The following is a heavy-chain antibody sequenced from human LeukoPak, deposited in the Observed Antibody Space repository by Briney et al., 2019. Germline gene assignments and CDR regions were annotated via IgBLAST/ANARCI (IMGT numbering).Heavy chain of an antibody. J-gene: IGHJ1*01. CDR1: GYTFTSYG. Sequence: ASVKVSCKASGYTFTSYGISWVRQAPGQGLEWMGWISAYNGNTNYAQKLQGRVTMTTDTSTSTAYMELSSLRSEDTAVYYCARDPRPDFDYGDSEYFQHWGQGTLVTVSS. CDR3: ARDPRPDFDYGDSEYFQH. D-gene: IGHD4-17*01. CDR2: ISAYNGNT. V-gene: IGHV1-18*04.